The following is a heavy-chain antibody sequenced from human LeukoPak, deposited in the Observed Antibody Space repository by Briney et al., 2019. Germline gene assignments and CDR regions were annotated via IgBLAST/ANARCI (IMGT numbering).Heavy chain of an antibody. CDR3: AREGKYYYDSSGYYYPDY. CDR2: INHSGRT. D-gene: IGHD3-22*01. Sequence: SETLSLTCAVYGGSFSGYYWRWIRQPPGKGLEWIGEINHSGRTNYNPSLKSRVTISVDTSKNQFSLKLSSVTAADTAVYYCAREGKYYYDSSGYYYPDYWGQGTLVTVSS. V-gene: IGHV4-34*01. J-gene: IGHJ4*02. CDR1: GGSFSGYY.